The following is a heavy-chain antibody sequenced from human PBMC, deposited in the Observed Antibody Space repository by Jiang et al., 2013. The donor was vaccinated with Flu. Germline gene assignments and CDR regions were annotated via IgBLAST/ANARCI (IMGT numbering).Heavy chain of an antibody. CDR1: GFTFSSYS. D-gene: IGHD3-10*01. CDR3: AREEKPSSGGLLYYYYYGMDV. V-gene: IGHV3-48*02. CDR2: ISSSSSTI. Sequence: RLSCAASGFTFSSYSMNWVRQAPGKGLEWVSYISSSSSTIYYADSVKGRFTISRDNAKNSLYLQMNSLRDEDTAVYYCAREEKPSSGGLLYYYYYGMDVWGQGTTVTVSS. J-gene: IGHJ6*02.